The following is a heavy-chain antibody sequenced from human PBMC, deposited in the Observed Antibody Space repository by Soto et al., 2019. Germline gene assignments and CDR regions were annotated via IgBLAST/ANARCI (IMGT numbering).Heavy chain of an antibody. J-gene: IGHJ4*02. CDR1: GGSFSDYY. V-gene: IGHV4-34*01. Sequence: SETLSLTCAVYGGSFSDYYWSWIRQSPGKGLEWIGEINHSGSTKYTPSLKSRVTMSVDTSKNQFSLNLSSVTAADTAVYYCASQRPTVTTFDSWGQGTLVTVSS. CDR2: INHSGST. CDR3: ASQRPTVTTFDS. D-gene: IGHD4-17*01.